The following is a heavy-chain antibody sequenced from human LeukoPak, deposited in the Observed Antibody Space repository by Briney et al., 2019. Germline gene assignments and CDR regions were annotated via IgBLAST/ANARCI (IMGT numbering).Heavy chain of an antibody. D-gene: IGHD6-6*01. Sequence: PSETLSLTCTVSGGSISSSGYYWGWIRQPPGKGLEWIGSIYYSGSTYYNPSLKSRVTISVDTSKNQFSLKLSSVTAADTAVYYCAESTAPRRLFDYWGQGTLVTVSS. V-gene: IGHV4-39*07. CDR2: IYYSGST. J-gene: IGHJ4*02. CDR1: GGSISSSGYY. CDR3: AESTAPRRLFDY.